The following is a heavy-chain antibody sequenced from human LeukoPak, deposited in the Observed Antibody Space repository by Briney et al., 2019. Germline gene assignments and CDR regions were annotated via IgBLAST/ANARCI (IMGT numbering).Heavy chain of an antibody. CDR2: INPNSGGT. Sequence: GASVKVSCKASGYTFTSYYMHWVRQAPGQGLEWMGWINPNSGGTNYAQKFQGWVTMTRDTSISTAYMELSRLRSDDTAVYYCARESMVRGVDQGNVDYWGQGTLVTVSS. D-gene: IGHD3-10*01. V-gene: IGHV1-2*04. CDR1: GYTFTSYY. CDR3: ARESMVRGVDQGNVDY. J-gene: IGHJ4*02.